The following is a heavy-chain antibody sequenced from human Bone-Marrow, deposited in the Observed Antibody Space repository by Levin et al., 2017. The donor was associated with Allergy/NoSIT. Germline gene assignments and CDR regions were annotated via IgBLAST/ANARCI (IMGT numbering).Heavy chain of an antibody. CDR1: GFTLSTYS. Sequence: GESLKISCAVSGFTLSTYSMHWVRQAPGKGLEWVAVVSYDGDRSLYADSVKGRFTISRDTAKNKLFLHMNSLRGDDAAVYFCARADPDIAVLPHTVYFDSWGQGTLVSVSP. V-gene: IGHV3-30*04. D-gene: IGHD2-2*01. CDR2: VSYDGDRS. J-gene: IGHJ4*02. CDR3: ARADPDIAVLPHTVYFDS.